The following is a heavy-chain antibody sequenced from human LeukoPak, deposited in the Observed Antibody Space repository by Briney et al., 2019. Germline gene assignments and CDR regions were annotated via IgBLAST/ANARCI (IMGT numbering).Heavy chain of an antibody. V-gene: IGHV3-48*03. CDR1: GFTFRSYE. CDR2: ISSSGSTV. CDR3: ARELDRFDY. J-gene: IGHJ4*02. Sequence: PGGSLRLSCAASGFTFRSYEMNWVRQAPGKGLEWVSYISSSGSTVYYADSVKGRFTISRDNAENSLYLQMNSLRAGDMAVYYCARELDRFDYWGQGTLVTVSS.